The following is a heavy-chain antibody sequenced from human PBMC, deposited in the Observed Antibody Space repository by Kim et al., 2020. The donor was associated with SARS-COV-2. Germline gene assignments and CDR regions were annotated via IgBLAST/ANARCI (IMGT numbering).Heavy chain of an antibody. CDR3: ARGDSYDSSGYSYPNYYYYGMDV. V-gene: IGHV3-11*05. J-gene: IGHJ6*02. Sequence: GGSLRLSCAASGFTFSDYYMSWIRQAPGKGLEWVSYISGSSSYTNYADSVKGRFTISRDNAKNSLYLQMNSLRAEGTAVYYCARGDSYDSSGYSYPNYYYYGMDVWGQGTTVTVSS. CDR1: GFTFSDYY. D-gene: IGHD3-22*01. CDR2: ISGSSSYT.